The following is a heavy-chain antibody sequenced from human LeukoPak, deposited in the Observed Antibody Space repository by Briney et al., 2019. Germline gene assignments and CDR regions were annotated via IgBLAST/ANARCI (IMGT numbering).Heavy chain of an antibody. V-gene: IGHV3-74*01. CDR3: ASASSHRIAAGGDY. CDR2: IYSDGSSR. Sequence: GGSLRLSCAASGFTFSNYWMHWVRQAPGKGQVWVSRIYSDGSSRSYADSVKGRFTISRDNAKNTLYLQMNSLRAEDTAVYYCASASSHRIAAGGDYWGQGTLVTVSS. CDR1: GFTFSNYW. J-gene: IGHJ4*02. D-gene: IGHD6-13*01.